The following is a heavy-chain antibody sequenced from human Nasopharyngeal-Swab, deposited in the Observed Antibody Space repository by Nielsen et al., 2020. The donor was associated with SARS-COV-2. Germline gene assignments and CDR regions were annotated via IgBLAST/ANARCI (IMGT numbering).Heavy chain of an antibody. CDR1: GYSFRTYG. CDR3: TRDTPAMFAY. Sequence: GVLKISCVASGYSFRTYGMSWVRQAPGKGLEWVSAISSSGDYIYHAASVKGRFTISRDNAKNSLYLQMNSLRAEDTAVYYCTRDTPAMFAYWGQGTLVTVSS. J-gene: IGHJ4*02. V-gene: IGHV3-21*01. CDR2: ISSSGDYI.